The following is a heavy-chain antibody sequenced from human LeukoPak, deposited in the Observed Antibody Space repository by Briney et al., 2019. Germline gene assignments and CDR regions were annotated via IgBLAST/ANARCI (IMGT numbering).Heavy chain of an antibody. CDR1: GFTFSSYA. D-gene: IGHD6-13*01. CDR3: AKDASSPLIRGSNWAFDY. CDR2: ISGSGGST. Sequence: GGSLRLSCAASGFTFSSYAMSWVRQAPGKGLEWVSAISGSGGSTYYADSVKGRFTISRDNSKNTLYLQMNSLRAEDTAVYYCAKDASSPLIRGSNWAFDYWGQGTLVTVSS. V-gene: IGHV3-23*01. J-gene: IGHJ4*02.